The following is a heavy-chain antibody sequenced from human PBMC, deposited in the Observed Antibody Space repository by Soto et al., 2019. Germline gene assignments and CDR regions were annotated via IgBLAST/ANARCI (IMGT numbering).Heavy chain of an antibody. CDR3: AAGFGEFYYYYGMDV. V-gene: IGHV3-23*01. CDR1: GFTFSSYA. J-gene: IGHJ6*02. Sequence: EVPLLESGGGLVQPGGSLRLSCAASGFTFSSYAMSWVRQAPGKGLEWVSAISGSGGSTYYADSVKGRFTISRDNSKNTLYLQMNSLRAEDTAVYYCAAGFGEFYYYYGMDVWGQGTTVTVSS. D-gene: IGHD3-10*01. CDR2: ISGSGGST.